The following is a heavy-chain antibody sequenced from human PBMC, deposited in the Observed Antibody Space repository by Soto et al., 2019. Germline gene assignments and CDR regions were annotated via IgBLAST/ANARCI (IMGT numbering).Heavy chain of an antibody. V-gene: IGHV4-39*01. CDR1: GGWGNFY. J-gene: IGHJ3*02. CDR2: IHKIGST. D-gene: IGHD2-15*01. CDR3: ARQGSCSGANCFSFLYSFDI. Sequence: SETLSLTCSVSGGWGNFYWGWIRQSPGKGLEWIGSIHKIGSTYYSPSLKRRLTLSVDSSKNQLSLRLTSVTAADTAVYYCARQGSCSGANCFSFLYSFDIWGQGTVVTVSS.